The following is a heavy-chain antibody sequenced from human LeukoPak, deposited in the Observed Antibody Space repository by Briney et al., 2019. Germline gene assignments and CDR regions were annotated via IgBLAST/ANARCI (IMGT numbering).Heavy chain of an antibody. Sequence: PSETLSLTCTVSGGSISSGGYYWSWIRQPPGEGLEWIGYIYYSGSTNYNPSLKSRVTISVDTSKNQFSLNLSSATAADTAVYYCARGDSSGYLDYWGQGTLVTVSS. CDR2: IYYSGST. CDR3: ARGDSSGYLDY. CDR1: GGSISSGGYY. J-gene: IGHJ4*02. V-gene: IGHV4-61*08. D-gene: IGHD3-22*01.